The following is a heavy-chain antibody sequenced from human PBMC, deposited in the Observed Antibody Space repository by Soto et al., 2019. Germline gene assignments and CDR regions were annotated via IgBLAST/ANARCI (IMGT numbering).Heavy chain of an antibody. Sequence: QITLKESGPTLVKPTQTLTLTCTFSGVSLSTSGMGVGWIRQPPGKDLEWLALIYWDDYKRYSLSLKGRRTNTKDTSKHQVDRTMTNMDAVDTSTYYWAHRGSYVSGSYHYWGQGNLVTVSS. CDR2: IYWDDYK. V-gene: IGHV2-5*02. D-gene: IGHD3-10*01. J-gene: IGHJ4*02. CDR3: AHRGSYVSGSYHY. CDR1: GVSLSTSGMG.